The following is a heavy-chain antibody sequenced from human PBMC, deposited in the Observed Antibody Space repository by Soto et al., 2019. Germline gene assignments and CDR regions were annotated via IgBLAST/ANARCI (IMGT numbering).Heavy chain of an antibody. CDR1: DDSFRGAEYY. Sequence: SETLSLTCTVSDDSFRGAEYYWSWIRQPLGKGPEWIGYTYYNGDTKYNPALRSRVTMSEDTSKNQFSLRLSSVTAADTAVYFCARGPAYIDGWRTFDLWGRGXLVTVSS. J-gene: IGHJ4*02. CDR2: TYYNGDT. CDR3: ARGPAYIDGWRTFDL. D-gene: IGHD6-19*01. V-gene: IGHV4-61*08.